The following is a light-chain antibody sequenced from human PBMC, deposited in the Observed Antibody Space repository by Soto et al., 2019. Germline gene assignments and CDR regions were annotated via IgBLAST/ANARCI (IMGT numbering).Light chain of an antibody. CDR1: SREVGGYNY. Sequence: QSVLTQPRSVSGSPGQSVTISCTGTSREVGGYNYVSWYQQHPGKAPKLMIYDVSKRPSGVPDRFSGSKSGNTASLTISGLQAEDEADYYCCSYAGSYTFEGFGTGTKVTVL. J-gene: IGLJ1*01. CDR2: DVS. CDR3: CSYAGSYTFEG. V-gene: IGLV2-11*01.